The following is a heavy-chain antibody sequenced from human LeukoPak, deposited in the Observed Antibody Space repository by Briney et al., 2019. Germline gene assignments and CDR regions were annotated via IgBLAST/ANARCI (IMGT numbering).Heavy chain of an antibody. Sequence: ASVKVSCKASGYTFTSYDINWVRQATGQGLEWMGWMNPNSGNTGYAQKFQGRVTMTRNTSISTAYMELSSLRSEDTAVYYCARGFSGWYSSPLYYGMDVWGQGTTVTVSS. D-gene: IGHD6-19*01. CDR1: GYTFTSYD. J-gene: IGHJ6*02. CDR2: MNPNSGNT. V-gene: IGHV1-8*01. CDR3: ARGFSGWYSSPLYYGMDV.